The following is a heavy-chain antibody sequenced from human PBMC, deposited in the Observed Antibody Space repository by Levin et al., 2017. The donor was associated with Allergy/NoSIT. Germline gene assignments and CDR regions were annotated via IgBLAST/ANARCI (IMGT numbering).Heavy chain of an antibody. CDR3: TRLDYGDYKGY. CDR2: IRSKANSYAT. CDR1: GFTFSGSA. J-gene: IGHJ4*02. Sequence: KVSCAASGFTFSGSAMHWVRQASGKGLEWVGRIRSKANSYATAYAASVKGRFTISRDDSKNTAYLQMNSLKTEDTAVYYCTRLDYGDYKGYWGQGTLVTVSS. D-gene: IGHD4-17*01. V-gene: IGHV3-73*01.